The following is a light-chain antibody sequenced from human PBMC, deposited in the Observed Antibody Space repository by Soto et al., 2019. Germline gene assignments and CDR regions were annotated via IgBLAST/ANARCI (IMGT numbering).Light chain of an antibody. V-gene: IGKV1-39*01. CDR1: QDISNY. CDR2: AAS. Sequence: DIQMTQSPSALSASVLYGVTITCQASQDISNYLNWYQQKPGKAPKLLIYAASSLQSGVPSGFSGSGSGTDFTLTISSLQSEDFAVYYCQQHSNWPLTFGGGTKVDIK. CDR3: QQHSNWPLT. J-gene: IGKJ4*01.